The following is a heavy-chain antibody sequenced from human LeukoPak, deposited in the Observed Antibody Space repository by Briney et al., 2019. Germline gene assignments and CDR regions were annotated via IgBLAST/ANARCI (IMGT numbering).Heavy chain of an antibody. CDR1: GFTFSSYG. CDR3: AKIPSVYSNFDY. V-gene: IGHV3-30*02. J-gene: IGHJ4*02. CDR2: IRYDGSNK. Sequence: PGGSLRLSRAASGFTFSSYGMHWVRQAPGKGLEWVAFIRYDGSNKYYADSVKGRFTISRDNSKNTLYLQMNSLRAEDTAVYYCAKIPSVYSNFDYWGQGTLVTVSS. D-gene: IGHD4-11*01.